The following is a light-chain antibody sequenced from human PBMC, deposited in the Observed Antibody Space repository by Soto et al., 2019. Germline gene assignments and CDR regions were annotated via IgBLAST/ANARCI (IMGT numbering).Light chain of an antibody. CDR2: DVS. V-gene: IGLV2-14*03. Sequence: QSALTQPASVSGSPGQSITISCTGTISDVRGYNFVSWYQQYPGEAPKLMIYDVSNRPSGVSNRFSGSKSGNTASLTISGLQAEDEADYYCSSYTSSNTYVFGTGTKVTVL. CDR3: SSYTSSNTYV. CDR1: ISDVRGYNF. J-gene: IGLJ1*01.